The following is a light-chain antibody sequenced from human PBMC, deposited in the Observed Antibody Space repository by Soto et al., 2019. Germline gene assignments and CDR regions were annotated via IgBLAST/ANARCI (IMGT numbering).Light chain of an antibody. CDR1: QDISNY. V-gene: IGKV1-8*01. Sequence: AIRMTQSPSSLSASTGDRVTITCRASQDISNYVAWYQQEPGKAPKLLIYSAAILQDGVPARFSGRGSGTDFTLTISQLQSGDFATYYCHQFYNSPFTFGQGTKLEI. CDR2: SAA. J-gene: IGKJ2*01. CDR3: HQFYNSPFT.